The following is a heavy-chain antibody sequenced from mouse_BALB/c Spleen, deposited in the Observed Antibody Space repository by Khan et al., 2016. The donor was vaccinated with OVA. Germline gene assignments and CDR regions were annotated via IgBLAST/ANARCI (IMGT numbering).Heavy chain of an antibody. Sequence: QIQLVQSGPELKKPGETVKISCKASGYTFTDYSMHWVKQAPGKGLKWMGWINTETGEPTYADDFKGRFAFSVETSASTAYLQINNLKNEDTATYFCARNFLYYYGSSPFAYWGQGTLVTVSA. D-gene: IGHD1-1*01. V-gene: IGHV9-2-1*01. CDR1: GYTFTDYS. J-gene: IGHJ3*01. CDR2: INTETGEP. CDR3: ARNFLYYYGSSPFAY.